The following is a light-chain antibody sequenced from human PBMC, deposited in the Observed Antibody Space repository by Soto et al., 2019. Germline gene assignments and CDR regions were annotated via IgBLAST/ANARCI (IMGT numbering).Light chain of an antibody. CDR1: QSVNTTY. CDR2: VAS. J-gene: IGKJ1*01. V-gene: IGKV3-20*01. Sequence: EIVEPQAPGTLSLSPEERATLSCRASQSVNTTYLAWYQQKPGQTPRLLLYVASSRATGIPDRFSGSGSGPDLTLTISSLEQGDCAVYPCHRYGRHGWTFGQGAKVEIK. CDR3: HRYGRHGWT.